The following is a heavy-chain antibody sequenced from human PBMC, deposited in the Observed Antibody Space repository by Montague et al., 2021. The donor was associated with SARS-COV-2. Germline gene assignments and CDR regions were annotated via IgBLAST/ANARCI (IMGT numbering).Heavy chain of an antibody. CDR1: GDSVSSNSAT. Sequence: CAISGDSVSSNSATWNWVRQSPSGGLEWLGRTYYRSKWCNDYAVAVRGRVTINPDTSKNQFSLQLNSVTPEDTAIYYCTSGREGNYNVMDVWGQGTTVTVSS. CDR2: TYYRSKWCN. V-gene: IGHV6-1*01. CDR3: TSGREGNYNVMDV. J-gene: IGHJ6*02. D-gene: IGHD1-1*01.